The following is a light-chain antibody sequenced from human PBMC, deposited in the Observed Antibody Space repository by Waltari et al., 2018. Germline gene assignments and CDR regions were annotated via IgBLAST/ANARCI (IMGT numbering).Light chain of an antibody. Sequence: AIQLTQSPSSLSASVRDRVTIACRASQDINSDLAWYQQKPGKAPKLLIYYASSLQSGVPSRFSGSGSGTDFTLTISSLQPEDFATYHCQHFKTYPITFGQGTRLEIK. J-gene: IGKJ5*01. V-gene: IGKV1-13*02. CDR1: QDINSD. CDR2: YAS. CDR3: QHFKTYPIT.